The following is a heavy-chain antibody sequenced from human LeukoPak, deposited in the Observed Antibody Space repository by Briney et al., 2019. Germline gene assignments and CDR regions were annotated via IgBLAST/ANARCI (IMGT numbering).Heavy chain of an antibody. CDR1: GGTFSSYA. Sequence: ASVKVSCKASGGTFSSYAISWVRQAPGQGLEWMGRIIPILGIANYAQKFQGRVTITADKSTSTAYMELSSLRSEDTAVYYCAKTHDSDYGEDYWGQGTLVTVSP. V-gene: IGHV1-69*04. CDR2: IIPILGIA. J-gene: IGHJ4*02. D-gene: IGHD4-17*01. CDR3: AKTHDSDYGEDY.